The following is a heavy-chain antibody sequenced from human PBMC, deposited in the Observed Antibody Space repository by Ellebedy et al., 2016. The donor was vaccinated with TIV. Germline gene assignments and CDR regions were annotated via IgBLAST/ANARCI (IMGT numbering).Heavy chain of an antibody. Sequence: AASVKVSCKTSGYTFTRHAIHWVRQAPGQRLEWMGWVNAGNNKTKYSEKFQGRVTMTGDTPASTAYMELSSLTSEDTAMYYCARGSAEGRAFDYWGQGTLVTVSS. CDR1: GYTFTRHA. CDR3: ARGSAEGRAFDY. V-gene: IGHV1-3*01. CDR2: VNAGNNKT. D-gene: IGHD3-10*01. J-gene: IGHJ4*02.